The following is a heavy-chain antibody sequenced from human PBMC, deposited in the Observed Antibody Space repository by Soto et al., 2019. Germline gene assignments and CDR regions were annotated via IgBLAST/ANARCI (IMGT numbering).Heavy chain of an antibody. CDR1: GGSFSGYY. V-gene: IGHV4-34*01. J-gene: IGHJ6*02. Sequence: PSETLSLTCAVYGGSFSGYYWSWIHQPPGKGLEWIGEINHSGSTNYNPSLKSRVTISVDTSKNQFSLKLSSVTAADTAVYYCARLPTILGVVIISHYYYYGMDVWGQGTTVTVSS. D-gene: IGHD3-3*01. CDR2: INHSGST. CDR3: ARLPTILGVVIISHYYYYGMDV.